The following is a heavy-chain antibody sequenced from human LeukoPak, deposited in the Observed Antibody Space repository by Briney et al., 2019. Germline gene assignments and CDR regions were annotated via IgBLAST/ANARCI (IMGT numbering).Heavy chain of an antibody. J-gene: IGHJ4*02. CDR2: IIPILGIA. CDR1: GYTFTSYD. Sequence: ASVKVSCKASGYTFTSYDINWVRQAPGQGLEWMGRIIPILGIANYAQKFQGRVTITADKSTSTAYMELSSLRSEDTAVYYCARAQTDQWELEDEWGQGTLVTVSS. D-gene: IGHD1-26*01. V-gene: IGHV1-69*04. CDR3: ARAQTDQWELEDE.